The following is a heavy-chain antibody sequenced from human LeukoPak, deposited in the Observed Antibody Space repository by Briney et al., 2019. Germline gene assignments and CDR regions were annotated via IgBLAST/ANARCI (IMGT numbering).Heavy chain of an antibody. Sequence: SETLSLTCTVSGGSISSYYWSWIRQPAGKGLEWIGRIYTSGSTNYNPSLKSRVTMSVDTSKNQFSLKLSSVTAADTAVYYCARDRILAVAGTGDAFDIWGQGTMVTVSS. CDR1: GGSISSYY. D-gene: IGHD6-19*01. V-gene: IGHV4-4*07. J-gene: IGHJ3*02. CDR2: IYTSGST. CDR3: ARDRILAVAGTGDAFDI.